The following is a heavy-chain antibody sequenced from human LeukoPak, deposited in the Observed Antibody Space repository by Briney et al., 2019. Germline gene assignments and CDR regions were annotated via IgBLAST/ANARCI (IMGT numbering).Heavy chain of an antibody. J-gene: IGHJ4*02. Sequence: SETLSLTCTVSGGSISSYYWSWIRQPPGKGLEWIGYIYYSGSTNYNPSLKSRVTISVDTSKNQFSLKLSSVTAADTAVYYCARLPHYYDSSGYYLGFFDYWGRGTLVTVSS. V-gene: IGHV4-59*08. CDR3: ARLPHYYDSSGYYLGFFDY. CDR1: GGSISSYY. D-gene: IGHD3-22*01. CDR2: IYYSGST.